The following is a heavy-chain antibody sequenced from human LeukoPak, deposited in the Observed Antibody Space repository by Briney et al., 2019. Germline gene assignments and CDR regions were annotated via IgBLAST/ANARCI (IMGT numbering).Heavy chain of an antibody. V-gene: IGHV1-8*01. CDR3: AISRIAVAPEAFDI. Sequence: EASVKVSCKASGYTFTSYDINWVRQATGQGLEWMGWMNPNSGNTGYAQKFQGRVTMTRDTSISTAYMELSSLRSEDTAVYYCAISRIAVAPEAFDIWGQGTMVTVSS. CDR2: MNPNSGNT. J-gene: IGHJ3*02. CDR1: GYTFTSYD. D-gene: IGHD6-19*01.